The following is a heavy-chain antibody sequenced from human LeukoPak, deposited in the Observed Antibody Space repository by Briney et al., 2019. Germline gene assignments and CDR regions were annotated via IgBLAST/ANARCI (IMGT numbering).Heavy chain of an antibody. Sequence: GGSLRLSCAASGFTLSNYGIHWVRQAPGKGLEWVAFIRYDGSNKYYADSVKGRFTISRDNSKNTLYLQMNSLRAEDTAVYYCAKDFSVYYYDSRVLDYWGQGTLVTVSS. CDR1: GFTLSNYG. V-gene: IGHV3-30*02. J-gene: IGHJ4*02. D-gene: IGHD3-22*01. CDR2: IRYDGSNK. CDR3: AKDFSVYYYDSRVLDY.